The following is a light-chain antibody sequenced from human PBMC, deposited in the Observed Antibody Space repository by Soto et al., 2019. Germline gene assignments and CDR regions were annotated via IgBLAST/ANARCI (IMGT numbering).Light chain of an antibody. J-gene: IGLJ1*01. V-gene: IGLV1-51*01. CDR3: GSWDSSLSAYV. CDR2: DDN. Sequence: SVLTQPPSVSAAPGQKVTMSCSGSSSNIGGNSVSWYQQLPGTAPKLLIYDDNKRPSGIPDRFSGSKSGTSATPGITGFQTGDEADYYCGSWDSSLSAYVFGTGTKVTVL. CDR1: SSNIGGNS.